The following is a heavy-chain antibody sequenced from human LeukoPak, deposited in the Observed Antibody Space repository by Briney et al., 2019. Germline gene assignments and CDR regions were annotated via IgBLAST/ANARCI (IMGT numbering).Heavy chain of an antibody. CDR3: AGEYCSGGTCRQGFDY. Sequence: ASVKVSCKASGYTFTAYYMHWVRQAPGQDPEYMGWINPDSGDTKPAQNFQGRVTLTRDTSISTAYMELSSLRSDDSAIYYCAGEYCSGGTCRQGFDYWGQGTLVTVSS. J-gene: IGHJ4*02. CDR1: GYTFTAYY. CDR2: INPDSGDT. V-gene: IGHV1-2*02. D-gene: IGHD2-15*01.